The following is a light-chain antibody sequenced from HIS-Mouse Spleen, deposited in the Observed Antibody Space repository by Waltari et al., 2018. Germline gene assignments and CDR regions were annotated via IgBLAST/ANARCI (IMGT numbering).Light chain of an antibody. V-gene: IGLV2-23*01. J-gene: IGLJ3*02. CDR3: CSYAGSSTWV. Sequence: HSALTQPASGSGSPGQSITISCTGTSSDVGRYNFVSWYQQHPGKAPKLMIYEGSKRPSGVSNRFSGSKSGNTASLTISGLQAEDEADYYCCSYAGSSTWVFGGGTKLTVL. CDR2: EGS. CDR1: SSDVGRYNF.